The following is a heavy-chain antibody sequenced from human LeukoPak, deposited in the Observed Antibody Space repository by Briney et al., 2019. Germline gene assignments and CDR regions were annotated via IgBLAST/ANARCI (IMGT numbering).Heavy chain of an antibody. J-gene: IGHJ4*02. CDR3: AQRGRGAAAAFDY. CDR1: GFTVSSNY. V-gene: IGHV3-53*01. CDR2: IYSGGST. D-gene: IGHD6-13*01. Sequence: GGSLRLSCAASGFTVSSNYMSWVRQAPGKGLEWVSVIYSGGSTYYADSVKGRFTISRDNSKNTLYLQMNSLRAEDTAVYYCAQRGRGAAAAFDYWGQGTLVTVSS.